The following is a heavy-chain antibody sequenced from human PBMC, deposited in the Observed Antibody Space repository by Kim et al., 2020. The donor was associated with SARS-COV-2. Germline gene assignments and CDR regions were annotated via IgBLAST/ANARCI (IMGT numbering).Heavy chain of an antibody. D-gene: IGHD3-3*01. CDR2: ISGSGGST. CDR3: ATHRGATYYDFWSGPDAFDI. J-gene: IGHJ3*02. Sequence: GGSLRLSCAASGFTFSSYAMSWVRQAPGKGLEWVSAISGSGGSTYYADSVKGRFTISRDNSKNTLYLQMNSLRAEDTAVYYCATHRGATYYDFWSGPDAFDIWGQGTMVTVSS. V-gene: IGHV3-23*01. CDR1: GFTFSSYA.